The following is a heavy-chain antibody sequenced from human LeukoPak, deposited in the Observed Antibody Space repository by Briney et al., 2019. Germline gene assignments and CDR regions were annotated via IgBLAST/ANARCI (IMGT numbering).Heavy chain of an antibody. V-gene: IGHV3-48*03. J-gene: IGHJ4*02. CDR1: GFTFSSYE. CDR2: ISSSGSTI. CDR3: ARAVTVTGGYYFDY. D-gene: IGHD4-17*01. Sequence: PGGSLRLSCAASGFTFSSYEMNWVRQAPGKGLEWVSYISSSGSTIYYADSVKGRFTISRDNSKNTLYLQMNSLRAEDTAVYYCARAVTVTGGYYFDYWGQGTLVTVSS.